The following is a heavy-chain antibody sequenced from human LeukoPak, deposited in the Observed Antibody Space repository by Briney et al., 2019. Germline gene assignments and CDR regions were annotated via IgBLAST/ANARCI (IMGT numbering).Heavy chain of an antibody. V-gene: IGHV3-13*01. Sequence: GGSLRLSCAASGFTFSSYDMHWVRQATGKGLEWVSAIGTAGDTYYPGSVKGRFTISRENAKNSLYLQMNSLRAGDTAVYYCARGGSPYYYYYMDVWDKGTTVTVPS. CDR3: ARGGSPYYYYYMDV. CDR1: GFTFSSYD. D-gene: IGHD3-10*01. J-gene: IGHJ6*03. CDR2: IGTAGDT.